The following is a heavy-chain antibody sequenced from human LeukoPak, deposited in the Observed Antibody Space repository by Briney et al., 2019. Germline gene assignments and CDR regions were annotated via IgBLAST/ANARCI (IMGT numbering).Heavy chain of an antibody. D-gene: IGHD3-9*01. J-gene: IGHJ4*02. Sequence: GGSLRLSCAASGFTFSSYWMSWVRQAPGKGLEWVANIKQDGSEKYYVDSVKGRFTISRDNAKNSLYLQMNSLRAEDTAVYYCARAALRYFDWLLTHYFDYWGQGTLVTVSS. CDR1: GFTFSSYW. CDR2: IKQDGSEK. CDR3: ARAALRYFDWLLTHYFDY. V-gene: IGHV3-7*01.